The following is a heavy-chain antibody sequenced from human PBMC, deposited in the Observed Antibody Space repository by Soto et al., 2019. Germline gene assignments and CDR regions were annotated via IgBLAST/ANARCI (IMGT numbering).Heavy chain of an antibody. Sequence: PVGSLRLSCAAPGFTVSSNYMSWVRQAPGKGLEWVSVIYSGGSTYYTDSVKGRFTISRDNSKNTLYLQMNSLRAEDTAVYYCARDRFETMVRGVITHIYYYGMDVWGQGTTVTVSS. CDR1: GFTVSSNY. V-gene: IGHV3-53*01. D-gene: IGHD3-10*01. CDR3: ARDRFETMVRGVITHIYYYGMDV. J-gene: IGHJ6*02. CDR2: IYSGGST.